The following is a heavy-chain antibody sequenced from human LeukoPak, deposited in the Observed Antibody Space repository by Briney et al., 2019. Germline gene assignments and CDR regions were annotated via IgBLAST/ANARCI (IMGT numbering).Heavy chain of an antibody. CDR1: GFTFSRYW. Sequence: GGSLRLSCAASGFTFSRYWMHWVRQAPGKGLVWVSRINGGGNSITYADSLTGRFTISRDNAKDSLYLQMNSLRAEDTAVYYCVRAAHYDYSGYYRPDYWGQGTLVTVSS. J-gene: IGHJ4*02. D-gene: IGHD3-22*01. CDR3: VRAAHYDYSGYYRPDY. CDR2: INGGGNSI. V-gene: IGHV3-74*01.